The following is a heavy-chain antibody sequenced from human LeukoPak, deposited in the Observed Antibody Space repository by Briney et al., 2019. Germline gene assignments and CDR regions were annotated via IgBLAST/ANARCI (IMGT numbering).Heavy chain of an antibody. CDR1: GYSFTSSW. D-gene: IGHD2/OR15-2a*01. Sequence: GESLKISCKGSGYSFTSSWIGWVRQMPGKGLEWMAIIYPGDSDIRYSPSFQGQVTISADRSISTAYLQWSSLKASDTALYYCAKTGYYSFDYWGQGTLVTVSS. CDR3: AKTGYYSFDY. V-gene: IGHV5-51*01. J-gene: IGHJ4*02. CDR2: IYPGDSDI.